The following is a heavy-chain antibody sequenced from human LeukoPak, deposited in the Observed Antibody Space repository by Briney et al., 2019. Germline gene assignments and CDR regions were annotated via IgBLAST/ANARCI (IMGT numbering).Heavy chain of an antibody. CDR1: GFTFSSYG. D-gene: IGHD1-26*01. V-gene: IGHV3-30*02. J-gene: IGHJ6*02. Sequence: GGSLRLSCAASGFTFSSYGMHWVRQAPGKGLEWVAFIRYDGSNKYYADSGKGRFTISRDSSKNTLYLQMNSLRAEDTAVYYCARDLKGLGGSYVTVYGMDVWGQGTTVTVSS. CDR3: ARDLKGLGGSYVTVYGMDV. CDR2: IRYDGSNK.